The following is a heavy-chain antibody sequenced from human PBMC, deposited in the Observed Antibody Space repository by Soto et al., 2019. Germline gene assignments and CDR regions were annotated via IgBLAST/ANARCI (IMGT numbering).Heavy chain of an antibody. J-gene: IGHJ4*02. CDR1: GGGNLRDYR. CDR3: PRGGDVYNFGAVY. Sequence: QVQLVQSGAEVKEPGSSVKVSCKASGGGNLRDYRTTWVRRAPGQGLEWMGGIIPKLGSANYAQNFQGRVTITADDSTNSVFMELISLRSDDTFVYYCPRGGDVYNFGAVYGGQGTPVTFSS. V-gene: IGHV1-69*01. CDR2: IIPKLGSA. D-gene: IGHD2-21*01.